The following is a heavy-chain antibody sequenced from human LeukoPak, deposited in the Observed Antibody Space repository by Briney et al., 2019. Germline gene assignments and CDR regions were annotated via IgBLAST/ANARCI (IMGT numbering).Heavy chain of an antibody. Sequence: ASVKVSCKASGYTFTGYYMHWVRQAPGQGLEWMGRINPNSGGTNYAQKFQGRVTMTRDTSISTAYMELSRLRSDDTAVYYCARGRTIFGVVPDYWGQGTLVTVSS. CDR1: GYTFTGYY. CDR2: INPNSGGT. CDR3: ARGRTIFGVVPDY. J-gene: IGHJ4*02. D-gene: IGHD3-3*01. V-gene: IGHV1-2*06.